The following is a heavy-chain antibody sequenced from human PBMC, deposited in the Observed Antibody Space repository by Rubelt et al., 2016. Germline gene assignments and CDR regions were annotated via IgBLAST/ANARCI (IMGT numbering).Heavy chain of an antibody. D-gene: IGHD1-26*01. CDR2: IKSKTDGGTT. V-gene: IGHV3-15*07. CDR3: TNDFRELLGRIQFNI. J-gene: IGHJ3*02. Sequence: GLEWVGRIKSKTDGGTTDYAAPVKGRFTISRDDSKNTLYLQMNSLKTEDTAVYYCTNDFRELLGRIQFNIWGQGTMVTVSS.